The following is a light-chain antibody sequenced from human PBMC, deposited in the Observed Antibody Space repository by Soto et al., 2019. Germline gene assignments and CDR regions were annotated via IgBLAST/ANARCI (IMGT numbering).Light chain of an antibody. Sequence: EIVLTQSPGTLSLSPGERATLSCRASQTVTNNYLAWYQQKPGQAPRLLIHGASNRATAIPDRFSGSGSGIDFTLTISRLEPEDFAVYYCQQYGTSSLTFGQGTRLEIK. CDR2: GAS. CDR1: QTVTNNY. J-gene: IGKJ5*01. V-gene: IGKV3-20*01. CDR3: QQYGTSSLT.